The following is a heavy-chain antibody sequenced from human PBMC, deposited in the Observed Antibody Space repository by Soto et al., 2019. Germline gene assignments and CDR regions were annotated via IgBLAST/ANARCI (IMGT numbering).Heavy chain of an antibody. CDR3: AGIPKVNPDY. D-gene: IGHD2-21*01. V-gene: IGHV5-51*01. CDR2: IYPGDSDT. CDR1: GYSFTRYW. J-gene: IGHJ4*02. Sequence: GESLKTSCKGSGYSFTRYWIGWVRQMPGKGLEGVGIIYPGDSDTRYSPSFQGQVTISADKSICTACLQWSSLEAADTAMYYWAGIPKVNPDYWGQGTLVTVSS.